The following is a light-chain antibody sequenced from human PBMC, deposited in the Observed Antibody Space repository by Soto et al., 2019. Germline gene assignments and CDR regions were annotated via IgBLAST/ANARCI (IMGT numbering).Light chain of an antibody. J-gene: IGLJ1*01. V-gene: IGLV2-14*02. Sequence: QSALTQPASVSGSPGQSITISCTGTGSALVNYNLVSWYQQPPGQAPRLVIYEVNKRPSGVPDRFSGSKSGNTASLTVSGLQAEDEADYYCSSYAGSSNVFGTGTKVTVL. CDR3: SSYAGSSNV. CDR1: GSALVNYNL. CDR2: EVN.